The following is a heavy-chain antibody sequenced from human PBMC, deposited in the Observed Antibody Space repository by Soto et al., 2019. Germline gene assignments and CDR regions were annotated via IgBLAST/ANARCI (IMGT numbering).Heavy chain of an antibody. D-gene: IGHD6-13*01. CDR2: IYPGDSDT. Sequence: GESLKISCKGSGYTFTTYWIGWVRQMPGKGLEWMGIIYPGDSDTRYSPSFQGQVTISADKSISTAYLQWSSLKASDTAMYFCARQAYSGTYAFDYWGQGTLVTV. J-gene: IGHJ4*02. CDR3: ARQAYSGTYAFDY. V-gene: IGHV5-51*01. CDR1: GYTFTTYW.